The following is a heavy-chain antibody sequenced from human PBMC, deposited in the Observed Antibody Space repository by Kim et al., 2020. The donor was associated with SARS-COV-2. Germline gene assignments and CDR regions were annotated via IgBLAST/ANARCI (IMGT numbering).Heavy chain of an antibody. Sequence: YAASVKGRFTISRDDSKSIAYLQMNSLKTEDTAVYYCTREDTAMVTGMDYWGQGTLVTVSS. CDR3: TREDTAMVTGMDY. V-gene: IGHV3-49*02. J-gene: IGHJ4*02. D-gene: IGHD5-18*01.